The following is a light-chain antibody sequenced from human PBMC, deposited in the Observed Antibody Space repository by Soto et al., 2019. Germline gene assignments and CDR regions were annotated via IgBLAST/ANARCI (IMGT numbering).Light chain of an antibody. V-gene: IGKV1-39*01. CDR2: AAS. CDR1: QSISSY. CDR3: QQRYSTPQWT. Sequence: DIQMTQSPSSLSASVGDRVTITCRASQSISSYLNWYQQKPGKAPKLLIYAASSWQSGVPSRFSGSGSGTDFTLTISSLQPEDFATYYCQQRYSTPQWTFGQGTKVEIK. J-gene: IGKJ1*01.